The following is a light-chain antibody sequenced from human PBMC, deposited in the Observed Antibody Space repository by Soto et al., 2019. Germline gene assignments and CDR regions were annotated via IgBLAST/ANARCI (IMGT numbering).Light chain of an antibody. CDR1: SSDVGGYNY. J-gene: IGLJ2*01. Sequence: QSALTQPASVSGSPGQSITISCTGTSSDVGGYNYVSWYQQHPGKAPKLMIYEVSNRPSGVSNRFSGSKSGNTASLTISGLQAEDEADYCCSSYTSSSSDVVFGGGTKLTVL. V-gene: IGLV2-14*01. CDR3: SSYTSSSSDVV. CDR2: EVS.